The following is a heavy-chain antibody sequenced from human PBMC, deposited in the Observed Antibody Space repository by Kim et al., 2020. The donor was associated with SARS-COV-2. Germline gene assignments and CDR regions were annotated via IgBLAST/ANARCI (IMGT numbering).Heavy chain of an antibody. J-gene: IGHJ6*02. V-gene: IGHV3-64D*09. Sequence: GGSLRLSCSASGFTFSSYAMHWVRQAPGKGLEYVSAISSNGGSTYYADSVKGRFTISRDNSKNTLYLQMSSLRAEDTAVYYCVKDGLEQQLVETIDYYYGMDVWGQGTTVTVSS. CDR2: ISSNGGST. CDR3: VKDGLEQQLVETIDYYYGMDV. D-gene: IGHD6-13*01. CDR1: GFTFSSYA.